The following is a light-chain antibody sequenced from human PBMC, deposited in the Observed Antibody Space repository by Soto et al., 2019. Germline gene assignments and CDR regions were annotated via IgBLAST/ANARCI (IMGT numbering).Light chain of an antibody. CDR3: QQYNNWPPWT. CDR2: GAS. Sequence: EIVMTQSPATLSVSPGERATLSCRASQSVSSNLAWYQQKPGQAPRLLIYGASTSATGIPARFSGSGSGTEFTLTISSLQSEDFAVYDCQQYNNWPPWTFGQGTKVESK. V-gene: IGKV3-15*01. CDR1: QSVSSN. J-gene: IGKJ1*01.